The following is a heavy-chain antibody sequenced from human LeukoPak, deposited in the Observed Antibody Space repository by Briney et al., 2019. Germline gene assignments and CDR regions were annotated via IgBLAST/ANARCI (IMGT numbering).Heavy chain of an antibody. CDR3: ARGDTEVAATADY. CDR1: GYSFNTYW. D-gene: IGHD6-19*01. J-gene: IGHJ4*02. V-gene: IGHV5-51*01. CDR2: LHPGDSDT. Sequence: DESLKISCRGSGYSFNTYWIGWVRQMPGKGLEWMGILHPGDSDTRYSPSFQGQVTISADKSISTAYLQWSSLKASDTAMYYCARGDTEVAATADYWGQGTLVTVSS.